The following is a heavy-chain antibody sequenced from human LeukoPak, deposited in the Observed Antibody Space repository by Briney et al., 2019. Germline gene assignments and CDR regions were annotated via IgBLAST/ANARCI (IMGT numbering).Heavy chain of an antibody. CDR1: GGSISSYY. V-gene: IGHV4-4*07. D-gene: IGHD6-13*01. CDR2: IYTSGSA. Sequence: SETLSLTCTVSGGSISSYYWSWIRQPAGKGLEWIGRIYTSGSANYNPSLKSRVTMSVDTSKNQFSLKLSSVTAADTAVYYCARDEAAAGPFDYWGQGTLVTVSS. CDR3: ARDEAAAGPFDY. J-gene: IGHJ4*02.